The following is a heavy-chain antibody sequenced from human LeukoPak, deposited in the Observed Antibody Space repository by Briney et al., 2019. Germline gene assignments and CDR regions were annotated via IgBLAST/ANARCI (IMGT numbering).Heavy chain of an antibody. J-gene: IGHJ4*02. D-gene: IGHD3-22*01. CDR3: ARGWPYYDSSGYYRRSGYFDY. CDR2: ISAYNGNT. V-gene: IGHV1-18*01. CDR1: GYTFTSYG. Sequence: ASVKVSCKASGYTFTSYGISWVRQAPGQGLEWMGWISAYNGNTNYAQKLQGRDTMTTDTSTSTAYMELRSLRSDDTAVYYCARGWPYYDSSGYYRRSGYFDYWGQGTLVTVSS.